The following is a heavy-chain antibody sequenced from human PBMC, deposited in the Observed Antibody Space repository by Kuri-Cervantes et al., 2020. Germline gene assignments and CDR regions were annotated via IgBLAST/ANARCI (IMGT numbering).Heavy chain of an antibody. Sequence: SVKVSCKAPGGTFSSYTISWVRQAPGQGLEWMGRIIPILGIANYAQKFQGRVTITADKSTSTAYMELSSLRSEDTAVYYCAREDCSGGSCYSGGELLYGMDVWGQGTTVTVSS. J-gene: IGHJ6*02. CDR2: IIPILGIA. CDR3: AREDCSGGSCYSGGELLYGMDV. V-gene: IGHV1-69*04. D-gene: IGHD2-15*01. CDR1: GGTFSSYT.